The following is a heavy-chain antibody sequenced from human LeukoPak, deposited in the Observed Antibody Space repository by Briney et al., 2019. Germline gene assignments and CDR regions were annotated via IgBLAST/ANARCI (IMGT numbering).Heavy chain of an antibody. J-gene: IGHJ4*02. V-gene: IGHV3-7*01. CDR2: IKQDGSEK. D-gene: IGHD2-21*01. Sequence: QAGGSLRLSCAASGFTFSSHWMSWVRQAPGKGLEWVANIKQDGSEKYYVDSVKGRFTISRDNAKNSLYLQMNSLRAEDTAVYYCARGGLPRRFYYFDYWGQGTLVTVSS. CDR1: GFTFSSHW. CDR3: ARGGLPRRFYYFDY.